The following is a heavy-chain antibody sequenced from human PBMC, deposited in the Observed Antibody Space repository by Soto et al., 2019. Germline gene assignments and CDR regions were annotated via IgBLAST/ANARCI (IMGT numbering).Heavy chain of an antibody. CDR3: AKDLQAYGDYNYYYYGMDV. CDR1: GFTFTTFG. CDR2: ISYDGHNK. D-gene: IGHD4-17*01. V-gene: IGHV3-30*18. Sequence: QVQLVESGGGVVQPGGSLRLSCTASGFTFTTFGIHWVRQAPGKGLEWVALISYDGHNKYYSDSVKGRFTISRDNYKNTRSLQMNSLRAEDTAGYYCAKDLQAYGDYNYYYYGMDVWGQGTTVSVSS. J-gene: IGHJ6*02.